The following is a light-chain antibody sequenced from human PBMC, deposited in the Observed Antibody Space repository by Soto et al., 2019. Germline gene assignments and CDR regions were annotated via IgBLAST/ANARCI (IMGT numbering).Light chain of an antibody. CDR3: CSYAGSGTDNYV. J-gene: IGLJ1*01. CDR1: SSDIGTYNL. CDR2: EGI. Sequence: QSALTQPASVSGSLGQAITISCTGTSSDIGTYNLVSWYQHYPGKAPKLMIYEGIKRPSGVSNRFSGSKSGNTAFLTISGLQAEDEADYYCCSYAGSGTDNYVFGSGTKLTVL. V-gene: IGLV2-23*01.